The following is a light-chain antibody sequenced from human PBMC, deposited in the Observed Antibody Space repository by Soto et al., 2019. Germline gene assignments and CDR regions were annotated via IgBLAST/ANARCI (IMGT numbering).Light chain of an antibody. V-gene: IGKV3-20*01. CDR2: GAS. CDR3: QQYDSSPLT. J-gene: IGKJ4*01. CDR1: QSVFSS. Sequence: EIVMTQSPATLSVSPGERVTLSCRASQSVFSSLAWYQQKPGQAPRLLIYGASSRATGIPDRFSGSGSGTDFTPTISRLEPEDFAVYYCQQYDSSPLTFGGGTKVDIK.